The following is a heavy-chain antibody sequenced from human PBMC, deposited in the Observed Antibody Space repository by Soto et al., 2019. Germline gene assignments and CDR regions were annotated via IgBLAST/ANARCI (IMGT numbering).Heavy chain of an antibody. CDR2: INAFKGTT. CDR3: ARGALRYFDY. CDR1: GYTFTSYG. V-gene: IGHV1-18*01. J-gene: IGHJ4*02. Sequence: QVQLVQSGAEVRKPGASVKVSCKASGYTFTSYGISWVRQAPGQGLEWMGWINAFKGTTNYAQNLQDRVTMTTGTSTSRAYMELRSLRSDDTAVYYCARGALRYFDYWGQGTLITVSS. D-gene: IGHD4-17*01.